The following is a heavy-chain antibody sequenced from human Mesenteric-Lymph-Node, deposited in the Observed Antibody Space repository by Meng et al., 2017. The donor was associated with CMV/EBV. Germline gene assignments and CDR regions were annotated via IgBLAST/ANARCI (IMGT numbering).Heavy chain of an antibody. CDR2: IYYTGST. V-gene: IGHV4-39*01. J-gene: IGHJ4*02. Sequence: SGGSISSTSYYCGWIRQPPGKGLEWIGNIYYTGSTDYNPSLKSRVTMSVDTSKNQFSLNLNSVTAADTAMYYCARLDPYDFWSGYYDSWGQGTLVTVSS. CDR3: ARLDPYDFWSGYYDS. CDR1: GGSISSTSYY. D-gene: IGHD3-3*01.